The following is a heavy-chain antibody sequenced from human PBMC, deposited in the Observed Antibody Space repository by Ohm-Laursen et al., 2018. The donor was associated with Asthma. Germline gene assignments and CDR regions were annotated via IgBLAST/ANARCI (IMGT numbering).Heavy chain of an antibody. V-gene: IGHV4-39*07. J-gene: IGHJ6*02. CDR2: IYYSGST. CDR3: ARDHCGGSCYSGHYYYYGMDV. Sequence: WVRQPPGKGLEWIGTIYYSGSTYYNPSLKSRVTISVDTSKNQFSLKLSSVTAADTAVYYCARDHCGGSCYSGHYYYYGMDVWGQGTTVTVSS. D-gene: IGHD2-15*01.